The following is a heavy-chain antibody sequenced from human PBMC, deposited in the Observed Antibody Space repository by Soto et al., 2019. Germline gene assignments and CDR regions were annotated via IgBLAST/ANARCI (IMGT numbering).Heavy chain of an antibody. D-gene: IGHD2-21*02. CDR3: ARHFTQVTYYFYMDV. J-gene: IGHJ6*03. V-gene: IGHV4-39*01. Sequence: PSETLSLTCTVSGGSMNNYYWTWVRQPRGKGLEWIGSIFYSGSTYYNPSLKSRVTISVDTSKNQFSLNLSSVTAADTALYYCARHFTQVTYYFYMDVWGEGTTVTV. CDR2: IFYSGST. CDR1: GGSMNNYY.